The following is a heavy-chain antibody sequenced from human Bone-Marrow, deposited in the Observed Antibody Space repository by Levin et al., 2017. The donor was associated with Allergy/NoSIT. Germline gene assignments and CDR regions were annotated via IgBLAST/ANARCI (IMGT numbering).Heavy chain of an antibody. CDR2: VYYTGST. CDR1: GGSISSSTYS. D-gene: IGHD3-10*01. V-gene: IGHV4-39*01. Sequence: SQTLSLTCTVSGGSISSSTYSWGWIRQPPGKGLEWIGNVYYTGSTHYNPSLKSRVTISADTSKNQIPLKLSSVTAADTAVYYCARAPYYGPARPYQSDYWGQGTLVTVSS. J-gene: IGHJ4*02. CDR3: ARAPYYGPARPYQSDY.